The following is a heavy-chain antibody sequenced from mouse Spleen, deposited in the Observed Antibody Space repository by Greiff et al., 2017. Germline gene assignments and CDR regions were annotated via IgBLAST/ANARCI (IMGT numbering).Heavy chain of an antibody. J-gene: IGHJ3*01. CDR2: IDPENGDT. V-gene: IGHV14-4*01. Sequence: EVQLQQSGAELVRPGASVKLSCTASGFNIKDDYMHWVKQRPEQGLEWIGWIDPENGDTEYASKFQGKATITADTPSNTAYLQLSSLTSEDTAVYYCTTGTRAYWGQGTLVTVSA. CDR1: GFNIKDDY. D-gene: IGHD1-1*01. CDR3: TTGTRAY.